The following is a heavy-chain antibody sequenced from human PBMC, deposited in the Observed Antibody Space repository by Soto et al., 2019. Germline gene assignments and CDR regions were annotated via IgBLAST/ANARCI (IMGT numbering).Heavy chain of an antibody. CDR2: INPNSGGT. D-gene: IGHD3-16*01. CDR1: GYTFTGYY. J-gene: IGHJ4*02. Sequence: QVQLVQSGAEVKKPGASVKVSCKASGYTFTGYYMHWVRQAPGQGLEWMGWINPNSGGTNYAQKFQGWVTMSRETSISTAYMELSRLRSDDTAVYYCARGGAYDYVWGGYDYWGQGTLVTVSS. V-gene: IGHV1-2*04. CDR3: ARGGAYDYVWGGYDY.